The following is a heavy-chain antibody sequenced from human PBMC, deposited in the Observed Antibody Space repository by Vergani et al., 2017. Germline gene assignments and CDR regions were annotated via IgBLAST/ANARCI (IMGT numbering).Heavy chain of an antibody. D-gene: IGHD1-14*01. CDR1: VFTFSSDL. V-gene: IGHV3-7*01. Sequence: EVQLVESGGGLVQPGGSLRLSCAASVFTFSSDLMSWVRQAPGKGLEWVANRKQDGSEKYYVDSVKGRFTISGDNAKNSLYMQMNSLRAEDTAVYYCASYRVHRPRSIFDYWGQGTLVTVSS. CDR2: RKQDGSEK. CDR3: ASYRVHRPRSIFDY. J-gene: IGHJ4*02.